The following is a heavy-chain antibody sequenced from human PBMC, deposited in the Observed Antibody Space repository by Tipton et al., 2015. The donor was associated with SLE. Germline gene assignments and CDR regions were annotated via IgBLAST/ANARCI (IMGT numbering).Heavy chain of an antibody. Sequence: SLRLSCAASGFTFSSNWMHWVRQAPGKGLVWVSRINPHGTTINYADSVRGRFTISRDDAEDTLYLQMNSLRAEDTAVYYCVREFVGARDYWGQGTLVTVSS. CDR3: VREFVGARDY. V-gene: IGHV3-74*01. CDR2: INPHGTTI. D-gene: IGHD6-6*01. CDR1: GFTFSSNW. J-gene: IGHJ4*02.